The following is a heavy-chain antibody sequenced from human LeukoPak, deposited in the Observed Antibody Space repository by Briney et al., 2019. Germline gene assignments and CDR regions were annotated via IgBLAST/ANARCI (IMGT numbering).Heavy chain of an antibody. CDR2: IVVGSGNT. CDR1: GFTFTSSA. J-gene: IGHJ4*02. Sequence: GASVKVSCKASGFTFTSSAMQWVRQARGQRLEWIGWIVVGSGNTNYAQKFQERVTITRDMSTSTAYMELSSLRSEDTAVYYCARAKSGGYERIGYSWGQGTLVTVSS. D-gene: IGHD5-12*01. V-gene: IGHV1-58*02. CDR3: ARAKSGGYERIGYS.